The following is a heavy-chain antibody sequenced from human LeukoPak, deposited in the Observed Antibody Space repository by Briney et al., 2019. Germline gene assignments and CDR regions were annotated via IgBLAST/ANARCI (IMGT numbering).Heavy chain of an antibody. CDR1: GYTFTSYA. CDR3: ARGYCSGGSCYSYYYYNYMDV. J-gene: IGHJ6*03. D-gene: IGHD2-15*01. V-gene: IGHV1-3*03. CDR2: INAGNGNT. Sequence: ASVKVSCKASGYTFTSYAMHWVRQAPGQRLEWMGWINAGNGNTKYSQEFQGRVTITRDTSASTAYMELSSLRSEDMAVYYCARGYCSGGSCYSYYYYNYMDVWGKGTTVTVSS.